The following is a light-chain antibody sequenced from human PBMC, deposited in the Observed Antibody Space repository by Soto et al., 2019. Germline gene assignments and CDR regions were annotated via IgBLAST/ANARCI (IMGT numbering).Light chain of an antibody. CDR1: QSISTW. CDR2: KAS. Sequence: DIQMTQSPSTVSAYVGDSVTITCRASQSISTWLAWYQQKPGKAPNLLIYKASYLASGVPSRFSGSGSGADFSLTISSLQPDNFATYYCQQYNTYPWTFGQGTKVDIK. V-gene: IGKV1-5*03. CDR3: QQYNTYPWT. J-gene: IGKJ1*01.